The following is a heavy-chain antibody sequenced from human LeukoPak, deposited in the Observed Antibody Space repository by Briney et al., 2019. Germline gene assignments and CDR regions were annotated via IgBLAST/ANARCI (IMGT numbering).Heavy chain of an antibody. Sequence: GGSLRLSCVASGFTFSVAGMHWVRQAPGKGPEWVSAIIGNGASSYYADSVKGRFTISRDNSKSTLYLQMNSLRVEDTGIYCAKTVCSGSTGYPLDIWGQGTRVTVSS. V-gene: IGHV3-23*01. D-gene: IGHD6-19*01. CDR2: IIGNGASS. CDR1: GFTFSVAG. J-gene: IGHJ3*02. CDR3: AKTVCSGSTGYPLDI.